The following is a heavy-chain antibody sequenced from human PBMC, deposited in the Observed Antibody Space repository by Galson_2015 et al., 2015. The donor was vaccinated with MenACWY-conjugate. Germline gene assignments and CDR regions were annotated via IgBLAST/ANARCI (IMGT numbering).Heavy chain of an antibody. CDR2: IDPVNSNI. V-gene: IGHV5-51*01. D-gene: IGHD1-26*01. J-gene: IGHJ6*02. Sequence: QSGAEVKKPGESLKMSYKGSGYSFTKYWVAWVRQMPGKGLEWVGIIDPVNSNIRYSPPFQGQVTISADESISTAYLQWSSLKASDTAMYYCARHPPGGRGMDVWGRGTTVTVSS. CDR3: ARHPPGGRGMDV. CDR1: GYSFTKYW.